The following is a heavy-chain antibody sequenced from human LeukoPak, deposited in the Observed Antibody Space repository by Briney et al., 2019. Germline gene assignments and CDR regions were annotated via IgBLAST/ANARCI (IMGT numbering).Heavy chain of an antibody. CDR2: INWNGGST. V-gene: IGHV3-20*04. D-gene: IGHD3-10*01. J-gene: IGHJ4*02. CDR1: GFTFDDYG. CDR3: ARSTNFWYYYGSGSYSGPTDY. Sequence: AGGSLRLSCAASGFTFDDYGMSWVRQAPGKGLEWVSGINWNGGSTGYADSVKGRFTISRDNAKNSLYLQMNSLRAEDTALYYCARSTNFWYYYGSGSYSGPTDYWGQGTLVTVSS.